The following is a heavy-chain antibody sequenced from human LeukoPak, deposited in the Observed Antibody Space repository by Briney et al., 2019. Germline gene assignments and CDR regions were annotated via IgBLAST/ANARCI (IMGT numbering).Heavy chain of an antibody. J-gene: IGHJ4*02. Sequence: SETLSLTCTVSGGSISTYFWSWIRQPPGKGLEWIGYIYYSGSTNYNPSLKSRVTISVDTSKDQFSLKLNSLTAADTAVYYCASSRVRPDIVVVPATISFDYWGQGTLVTVSS. CDR1: GGSISTYF. D-gene: IGHD2-2*02. V-gene: IGHV4-59*08. CDR3: ASSRVRPDIVVVPATISFDY. CDR2: IYYSGST.